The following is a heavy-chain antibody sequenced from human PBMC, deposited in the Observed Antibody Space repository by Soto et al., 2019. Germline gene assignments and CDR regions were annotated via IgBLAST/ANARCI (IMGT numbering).Heavy chain of an antibody. D-gene: IGHD6-19*01. CDR3: ARTVAGRGGGAFDI. J-gene: IGHJ3*02. V-gene: IGHV1-69*12. Sequence: QVQLVQSGAEVKKPGSSVKVSCKASGGTFSSYAISWVRQAPGQGLEWMGGIIPIFGTANYAQKFQGRVTIPADESTSTAYMGLSSLRSEDTAVYYCARTVAGRGGGAFDIWGQGTMVTVSS. CDR2: IIPIFGTA. CDR1: GGTFSSYA.